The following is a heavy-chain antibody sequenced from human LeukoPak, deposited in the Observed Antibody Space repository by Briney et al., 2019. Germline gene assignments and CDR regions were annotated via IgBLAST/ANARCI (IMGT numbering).Heavy chain of an antibody. V-gene: IGHV4-34*01. CDR2: INHSGST. D-gene: IGHD6-13*01. Sequence: SETLSLTCAVYGGSFSGYYWSWIRQPPGKGLEWIGEINHSGSTNYNPSLTSRVTISVDTSKNPFSLKLSSATAADTAVYYCARGGVGSSWLYSYYYMDVWGKGTTVTVSS. J-gene: IGHJ6*03. CDR3: ARGGVGSSWLYSYYYMDV. CDR1: GGSFSGYY.